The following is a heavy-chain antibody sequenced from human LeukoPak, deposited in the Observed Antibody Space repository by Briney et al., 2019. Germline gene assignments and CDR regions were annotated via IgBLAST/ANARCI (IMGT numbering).Heavy chain of an antibody. Sequence: GGSLRLSCAASGFTFSSYWMHWVRQAPGKGLVWVSRINSDGSSTSYADSVKGRFTISRDNAKNTLYLQMDSLRAEDTAVYYCARSSSWYQYYYDSSGYLFDYWGQGTLSPSPQ. V-gene: IGHV3-74*01. J-gene: IGHJ4*02. CDR2: INSDGSST. D-gene: IGHD3-22*01. CDR1: GFTFSSYW. CDR3: ARSSSWYQYYYDSSGYLFDY.